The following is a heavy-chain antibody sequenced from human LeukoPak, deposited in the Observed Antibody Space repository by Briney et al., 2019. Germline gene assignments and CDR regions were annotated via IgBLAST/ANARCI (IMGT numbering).Heavy chain of an antibody. CDR3: ARHSTRPNWYSPIDY. J-gene: IGHJ4*02. V-gene: IGHV5-51*01. CDR2: IYPGPGAGPGGSNP. Sequence: GESLKISCKSSGYTFTSYWIGCVRQMPAKGLEWMGIIYPGPGAGPGGSNPVYNPSFQGQVSISADNSITTAYLQWSSLKASDTAIYYCARHSTRPNWYSPIDYWGQGTLVTVSS. CDR1: GYTFTSYW. D-gene: IGHD2-21*01.